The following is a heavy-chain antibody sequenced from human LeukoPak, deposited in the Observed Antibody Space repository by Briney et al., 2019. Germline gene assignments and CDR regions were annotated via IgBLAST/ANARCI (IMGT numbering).Heavy chain of an antibody. CDR3: ARPTSSLYYYDSSGYRN. J-gene: IGHJ4*02. D-gene: IGHD3-22*01. Sequence: GESLKISCKGSGYSFTSYWIGWVRQMPGKGLEWVGIIYPGDSDTRYSLSFQGQVTISADKSISTAYLQWSSLKASDTAMYYCARPTSSLYYYDSSGYRNWGQGTLVTVSS. CDR2: IYPGDSDT. V-gene: IGHV5-51*01. CDR1: GYSFTSYW.